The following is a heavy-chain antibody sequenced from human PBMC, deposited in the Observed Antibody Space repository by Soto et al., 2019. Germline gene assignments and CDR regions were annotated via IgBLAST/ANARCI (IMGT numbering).Heavy chain of an antibody. CDR3: TRGGDAYKNGLYLRGGGFDI. J-gene: IGHJ3*02. Sequence: ETLSLTCTVPGGSVSIGTYYWSWIRQPPGKGLEWIGFIHYSGSTNYNPSLKSRVTMSVDTSKNQFSLKLTSVNAADTAVYYCTRGGDAYKNGLYLRGGGFDIWGQGTMVTVSS. CDR2: IHYSGST. V-gene: IGHV4-61*01. CDR1: GGSVSIGTYY. D-gene: IGHD3-10*02.